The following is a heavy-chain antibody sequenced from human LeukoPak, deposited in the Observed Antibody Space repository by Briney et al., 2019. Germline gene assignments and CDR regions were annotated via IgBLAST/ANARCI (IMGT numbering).Heavy chain of an antibody. J-gene: IGHJ3*02. CDR2: IYPGDPDT. D-gene: IGHD2-2*01. CDR3: ARVVVLVGTQSAFDI. Sequence: GESLKISCKGSGYSFTSYWIGWVRQMPGKGLEWMGIIYPGDPDTRYSPSFQGQVTISADKSISTAYLQWSSLRASDTAMYYCARVVVLVGTQSAFDIWGQGTMVTVSS. CDR1: GYSFTSYW. V-gene: IGHV5-51*01.